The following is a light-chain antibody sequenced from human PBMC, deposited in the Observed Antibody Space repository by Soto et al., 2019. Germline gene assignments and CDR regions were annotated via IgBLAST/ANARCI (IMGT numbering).Light chain of an antibody. CDR3: QQYNSWPIT. CDR2: DAS. J-gene: IGKJ5*01. V-gene: IGKV1-5*01. CDR1: QSISSW. Sequence: GDRVTITCRASQSISSWLAWYQQKPGKAPKLLIYDASSLESGVPSRFSGSGSGTEFTLTISSLQSEDFAVYYCQQYNSWPITFSQGTRLEIK.